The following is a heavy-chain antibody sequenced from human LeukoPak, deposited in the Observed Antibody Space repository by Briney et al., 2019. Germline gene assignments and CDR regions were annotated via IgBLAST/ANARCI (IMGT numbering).Heavy chain of an antibody. J-gene: IGHJ4*02. CDR1: GYTFINYT. CDR2: IDTNTGNP. CDR3: ARAPQWLARGYFDY. V-gene: IGHV7-4-1*02. Sequence: ASVKVSCKASGYTFINYTINWVRLAPGQGLEWMGWIDTNTGNPTYAQGFAGRFVFSLDTSVTTTYLQISSLKAEDTAVYYCARAPQWLARGYFDYWGQGTLVTVSS. D-gene: IGHD6-19*01.